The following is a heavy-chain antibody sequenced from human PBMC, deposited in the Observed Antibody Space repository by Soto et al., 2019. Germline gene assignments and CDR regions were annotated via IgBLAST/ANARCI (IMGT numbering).Heavy chain of an antibody. J-gene: IGHJ6*02. CDR1: GYTFTSYA. CDR3: ARGSYYYYGMDV. Sequence: QAQLVQSGAEVKKPGASVKVSCKASGYTFTSYAMHWVRQAPGQRLEWMGWINAGNGNTKYSQKFQGRVTITRDTSASTAYMELSSLRSEDTAVYYCARGSYYYYGMDVWGQGTTVTVSS. CDR2: INAGNGNT. V-gene: IGHV1-3*01.